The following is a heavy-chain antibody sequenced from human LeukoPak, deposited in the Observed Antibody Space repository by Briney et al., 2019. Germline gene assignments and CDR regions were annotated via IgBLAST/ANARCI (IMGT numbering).Heavy chain of an antibody. Sequence: GASVKVSCKAPGYTFTSYGISWVRQAPGQGLEWMGWISAYNGNTNYAQKLQGRVTMTTDTSTSTAYIELRSLRSDDTAVYYCARDDTVTMVHDYWGQGTLVTVSS. CDR2: ISAYNGNT. V-gene: IGHV1-18*01. CDR1: GYTFTSYG. D-gene: IGHD3-10*01. J-gene: IGHJ4*02. CDR3: ARDDTVTMVHDY.